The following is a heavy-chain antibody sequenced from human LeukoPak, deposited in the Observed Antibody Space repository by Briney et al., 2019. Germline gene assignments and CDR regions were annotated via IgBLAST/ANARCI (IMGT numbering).Heavy chain of an antibody. CDR3: ARDKVYYYDSSGYSYYWYFDL. CDR1: GFTFSNYA. CDR2: ISSRGDNI. D-gene: IGHD3-22*01. J-gene: IGHJ2*01. Sequence: GGSLRLSCAASGFTFSNYAMNWVRLTPGKGLEWVSSISSRGDNIDYADSVKGRFTTSRDKFTNTLYLQMNSLRVDDTAAYYCARDKVYYYDSSGYSYYWYFDLWGRGTLVTVSS. V-gene: IGHV3-23*01.